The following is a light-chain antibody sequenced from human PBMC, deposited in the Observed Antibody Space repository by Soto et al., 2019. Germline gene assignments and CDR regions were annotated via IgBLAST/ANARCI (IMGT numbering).Light chain of an antibody. CDR1: QGISSS. V-gene: IGKV1-9*01. Sequence: DIQLTQSPSFLSASVGDRVTITCRASQGISSSLAWFQQKPGKAPKLLIYAASTLQSRVPSRFSGSGSGTDFTLTIHSLQPEDFATYYWQQVNTYPHTFGQGTKLEIK. CDR2: AAS. J-gene: IGKJ2*01. CDR3: QQVNTYPHT.